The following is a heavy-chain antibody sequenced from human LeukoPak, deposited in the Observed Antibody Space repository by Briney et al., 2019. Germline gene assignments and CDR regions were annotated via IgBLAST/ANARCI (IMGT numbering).Heavy chain of an antibody. CDR1: GFTFDDYA. CDR2: ISWNSGSI. CDR3: AKDLAARPSGYFDY. V-gene: IGHV3-9*03. Sequence: GGSLRLSCAASGFTFDDYAMHWVRQAPGKGLEWVSGISWNSGSIGYADSVKGRFTISRDNAKNSLYLQMNSLRAEDMALYYCAKDLAARPSGYFDYWGQGTLVTVSS. J-gene: IGHJ4*02. D-gene: IGHD6-6*01.